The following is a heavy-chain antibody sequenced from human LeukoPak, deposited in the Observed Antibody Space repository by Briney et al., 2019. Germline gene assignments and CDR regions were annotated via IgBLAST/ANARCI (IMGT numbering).Heavy chain of an antibody. J-gene: IGHJ6*02. Sequence: ASVKVSCKASGYTFTSYGISWVRQAPGQGLEWMGWISDYNGNTNYAQKLQGRVTMTTDTSTSTAYMELRSLRSDDTAVYYCARVEGFWFGEFTEGLLDVWGQGTTVTVSS. D-gene: IGHD3-10*01. CDR2: ISDYNGNT. CDR1: GYTFTSYG. V-gene: IGHV1-18*01. CDR3: ARVEGFWFGEFTEGLLDV.